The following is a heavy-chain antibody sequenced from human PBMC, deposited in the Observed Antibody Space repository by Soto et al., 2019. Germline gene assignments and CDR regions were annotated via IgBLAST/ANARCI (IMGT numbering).Heavy chain of an antibody. V-gene: IGHV3-23*01. J-gene: IGHJ4*02. CDR2: TSGSGDTT. CDR1: GFTFSNYG. Sequence: EVQLLESGGGWVQPGGSLRLSCVASGFTFSNYGMSWVRQAPGKGLEWVAATSGSGDTTYYADSVKGRFTISRDNSKNTLYVQINSLRADDTAVYYCAKDLGYDGSGIEIWGQGTLVTVS. CDR3: AKDLGYDGSGIEI. D-gene: IGHD3-10*01.